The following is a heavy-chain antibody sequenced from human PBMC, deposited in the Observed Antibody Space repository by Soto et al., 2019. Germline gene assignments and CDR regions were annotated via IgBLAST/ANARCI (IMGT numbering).Heavy chain of an antibody. J-gene: IGHJ6*02. CDR2: INAGNGNT. Sequence: ASVKVSCKASGYTFTSYAMHWVRQAPGQRLEWMGWINAGNGNTKYSQKFQGRVTITRATSASTAYMELSSLRSADTAVYYRAKEMVRVVIIIMPLSYGMVVRGQGTRVA. CDR3: AKEMVRVVIIIMPLSYGMVV. CDR1: GYTFTSYA. V-gene: IGHV1-3*01. D-gene: IGHD3-10*01.